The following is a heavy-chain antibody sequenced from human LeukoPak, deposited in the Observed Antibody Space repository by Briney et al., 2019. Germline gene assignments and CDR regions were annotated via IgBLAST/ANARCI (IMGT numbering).Heavy chain of an antibody. J-gene: IGHJ4*02. V-gene: IGHV3-23*01. CDR3: AKRWERWLVPVHFDY. Sequence: GGSLRLSCAASGFTFDDYAMSWVRQAPGKGLEWVSAISGSGGSTYYADSVKGRFTISRDNSKNTLYLQMNSLRAEDTAVYYCAKRWERWLVPVHFDYWGQGTLVTVSS. CDR1: GFTFDDYA. D-gene: IGHD6-19*01. CDR2: ISGSGGST.